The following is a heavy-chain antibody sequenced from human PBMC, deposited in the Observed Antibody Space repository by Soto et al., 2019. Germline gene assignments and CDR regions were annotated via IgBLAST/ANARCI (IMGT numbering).Heavy chain of an antibody. CDR3: GISKHNSNLYSYGTDV. J-gene: IGHJ6*02. D-gene: IGHD2-21*01. V-gene: IGHV1-69*02. CDR1: GGTFSSHT. Sequence: QVQLVQSGAEVKKPGSSLKVSCKASGGTFSSHTISWVRLAPGQGLEWMGRTIPILGITNHAQNFQGRVTLTADKTRSTASMELSSRGSEDTGVYYCGISKHNSNLYSYGTDVWGPGTTVTVSS. CDR2: TIPILGIT.